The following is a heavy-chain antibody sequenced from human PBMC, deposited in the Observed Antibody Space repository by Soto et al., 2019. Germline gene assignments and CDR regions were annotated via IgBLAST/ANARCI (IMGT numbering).Heavy chain of an antibody. CDR3: ARDLGRSSSWYYFDY. Sequence: GGSLRLSCAASGFTFSSYSMNWVRQAPGKGLEWVSYISSSSSTIYYADSVKGRFTISRDNAKNSLYLQMNSLRDEDTAVYYCARDLGRSSSWYYFDYWGQGTLVTVSS. J-gene: IGHJ4*02. V-gene: IGHV3-48*02. CDR1: GFTFSSYS. D-gene: IGHD6-13*01. CDR2: ISSSSSTI.